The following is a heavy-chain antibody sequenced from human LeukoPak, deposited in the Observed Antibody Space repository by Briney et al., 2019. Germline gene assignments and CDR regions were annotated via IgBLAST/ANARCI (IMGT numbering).Heavy chain of an antibody. CDR3: AREWSGFDF. CDR2: IYTSGST. J-gene: IGHJ3*01. Sequence: SETLSLTCTVSGGSISTSSYYWSWIRQPAGTGLEWIGRIYTSGSTNYNPSLKSRVTMSVDTSKNQFSLKLSSVTAADTALYYCAREWSGFDFWGQGIMVTVSS. CDR1: GGSISTSSYY. D-gene: IGHD2-8*01. V-gene: IGHV4-61*02.